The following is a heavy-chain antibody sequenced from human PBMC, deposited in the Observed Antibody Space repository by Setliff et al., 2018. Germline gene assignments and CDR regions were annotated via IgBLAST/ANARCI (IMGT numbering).Heavy chain of an antibody. V-gene: IGHV4-61*02. J-gene: IGHJ6*02. CDR1: GGSISSGSYY. D-gene: IGHD2-15*01. CDR2: IYTSGST. CDR3: ARKKTVYWYYGMDV. Sequence: SETLSLTCTVSGGSISSGSYYWSWIRQPAGKGLEWTGRIYTSGSTNYNPSLKSRVTISVDTSKNQFSLKLSSVTAADTAVYYCARKKTVYWYYGMDVWGQGTTVTVLL.